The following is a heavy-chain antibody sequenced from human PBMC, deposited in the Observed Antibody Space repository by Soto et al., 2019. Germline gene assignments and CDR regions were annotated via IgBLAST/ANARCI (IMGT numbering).Heavy chain of an antibody. CDR1: GGSISSYY. CDR2: IYYSGTT. Sequence: SETLSLTCTVSGGSISSYYWSWIRQPPGKGLEWIGYIYYSGTTYYNPSLKSRVTISVDTSKNQFSLKLSSVTAADTAVYYCARSVDSWGQGTLVTVSS. V-gene: IGHV4-59*12. CDR3: ARSVDS. J-gene: IGHJ4*02.